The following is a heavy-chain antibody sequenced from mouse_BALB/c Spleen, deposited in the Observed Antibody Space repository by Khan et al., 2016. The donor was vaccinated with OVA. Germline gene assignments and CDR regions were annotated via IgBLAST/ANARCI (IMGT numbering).Heavy chain of an antibody. CDR1: GYTFSSYW. Sequence: VQLQQSGAELMKPGASVKISCKATGYTFSSYWIEWVKQRPGHGLEWIGEILPGSGRNNYNEKFKGKATCTADTSSNTAYMQLSNLTSDDSAVYYCASVNYYGSSSWFGCWGQGTLVTVSA. CDR3: ASVNYYGSSSWFGC. CDR2: ILPGSGRN. V-gene: IGHV1-9*01. D-gene: IGHD1-1*01. J-gene: IGHJ3*01.